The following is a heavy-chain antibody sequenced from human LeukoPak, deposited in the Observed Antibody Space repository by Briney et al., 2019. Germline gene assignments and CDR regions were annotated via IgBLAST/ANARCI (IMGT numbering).Heavy chain of an antibody. CDR3: PKRGTI. V-gene: IGHV3-23*01. J-gene: IGHJ4*02. Sequence: PGGSLRLSCAASGFTFSSYAMTWVRQALGKGLEWVSDINGSGGSTYYADSVKGRFTISRDNSKNTLYLQMISLRDEDTAINYCPKRGTIWGQGTLVTVSS. CDR2: INGSGGST. D-gene: IGHD2-8*01. CDR1: GFTFSSYA.